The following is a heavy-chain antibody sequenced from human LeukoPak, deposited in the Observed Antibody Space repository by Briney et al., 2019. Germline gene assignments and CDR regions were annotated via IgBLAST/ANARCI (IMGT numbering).Heavy chain of an antibody. D-gene: IGHD3-3*01. CDR1: GSRFTSYW. CDR2: IYPGDSDT. J-gene: IGHJ4*02. V-gene: IGHV5-51*01. Sequence: GGSLEISCQGSGSRFTSYWIGGVRQLQGKGREGMGIIYPGDSDTRNSPSFQGQVTISADKSISPAYLQWSSLKASDTAMYYCARLSDFWSGYESGYFDYWGQGTLVTVSS. CDR3: ARLSDFWSGYESGYFDY.